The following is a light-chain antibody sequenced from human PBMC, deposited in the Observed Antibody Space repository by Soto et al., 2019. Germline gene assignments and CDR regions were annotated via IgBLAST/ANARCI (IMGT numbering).Light chain of an antibody. CDR3: MQPLENFRT. Sequence: IELNQYPLSLSVTPGEAASISCMSSARLLHKNGYNYVDWYMQKPGQSPQLLIYLGSNRASGVPDRFSGSGSDTYFTLEISRVEADDVGVYYCMQPLENFRTFGQGTKVDI. CDR2: LGS. J-gene: IGKJ1*01. V-gene: IGKV2-28*01. CDR1: ARLLHKNGYNY.